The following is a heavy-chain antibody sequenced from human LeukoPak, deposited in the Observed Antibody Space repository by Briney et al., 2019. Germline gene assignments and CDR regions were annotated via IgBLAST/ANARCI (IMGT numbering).Heavy chain of an antibody. CDR1: GFTFSSYW. J-gene: IGHJ6*03. CDR3: ARVTIFGVVIIGYYYYYMDV. D-gene: IGHD3-3*01. Sequence: GGSLRLSCAASGFTFSSYWMSWVPQAPGKGLEWVANIKQDGSEKYYVDSVKGRFTISRDNAKNSLYLQMNSLRAEDTAVYYCARVTIFGVVIIGYYYYYMDVWGKGTTVTVSS. V-gene: IGHV3-7*01. CDR2: IKQDGSEK.